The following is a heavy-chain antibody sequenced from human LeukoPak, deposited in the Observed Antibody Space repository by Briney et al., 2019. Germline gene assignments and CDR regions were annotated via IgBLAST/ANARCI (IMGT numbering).Heavy chain of an antibody. CDR2: INPNSGGT. D-gene: IGHD1-7*01. J-gene: IGHJ3*02. V-gene: IGHV1-2*02. Sequence: GASVKVSCKASGYTFTGYYMHWVRQAPGQGLEWMGWINPNSGGTNYAQKFQGRVTMTRGTSISTAYMELSRLRSDDTAVYYCARVSGTWSAFDIWGQGTMVTVSS. CDR1: GYTFTGYY. CDR3: ARVSGTWSAFDI.